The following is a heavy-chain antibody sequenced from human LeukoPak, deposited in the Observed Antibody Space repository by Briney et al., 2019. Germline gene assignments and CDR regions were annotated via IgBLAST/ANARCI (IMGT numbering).Heavy chain of an antibody. V-gene: IGHV4-34*01. CDR1: GGSFSGYY. J-gene: IGHJ5*02. Sequence: SETLSLTCAVYGGSFSGYYWSWIRQPPGKGLEWIGEINHSGSTNYNPSLKSRVTISVDTSKNQFSLKLSSVTAADTAVYYCARGGITMTWGQGTLVTASS. D-gene: IGHD3-22*01. CDR3: ARGGITMT. CDR2: INHSGST.